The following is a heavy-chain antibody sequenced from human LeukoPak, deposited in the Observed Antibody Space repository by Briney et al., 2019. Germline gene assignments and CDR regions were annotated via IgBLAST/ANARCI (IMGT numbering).Heavy chain of an antibody. J-gene: IGHJ4*02. CDR2: ISGSGGST. Sequence: GGSLRLSCAASGFTFSSYAMSWVRQAPGKGLEWVSAISGSGGSTYYADSVKGRFTISRDNSKNTLYLQMNSLRSEDTAVYYCARGFLMVRGVRPLDYWGQGTLVTVSS. D-gene: IGHD3-10*01. V-gene: IGHV3-23*01. CDR1: GFTFSSYA. CDR3: ARGFLMVRGVRPLDY.